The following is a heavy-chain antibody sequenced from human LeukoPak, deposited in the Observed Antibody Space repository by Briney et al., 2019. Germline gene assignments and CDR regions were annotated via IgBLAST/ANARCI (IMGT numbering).Heavy chain of an antibody. CDR3: ARKAPTRDCSSTSCYAPSYYYYGMDV. CDR2: ISSSSSYI. Sequence: GGSLRLSCAASGFTFSSYSMNWVRQAPGKGLEWVSSISSSSSYIYYADSVKGRFTISRDNAKNSLYLQMNSLRAEDTAVYYCARKAPTRDCSSTSCYAPSYYYYGMDVWGQGTTVTVSS. CDR1: GFTFSSYS. D-gene: IGHD2-2*01. V-gene: IGHV3-21*01. J-gene: IGHJ6*02.